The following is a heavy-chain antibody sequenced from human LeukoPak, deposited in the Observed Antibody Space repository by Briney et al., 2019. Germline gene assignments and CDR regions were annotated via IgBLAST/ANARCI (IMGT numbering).Heavy chain of an antibody. D-gene: IGHD7-27*01. J-gene: IGHJ4*02. CDR2: ISGSGGST. CDR3: AKDLHWGLDY. CDR1: GFTFSSYS. Sequence: GGSLRLSCAASGFTFSSYSMNWVRQAPGKGLEWVSAISGSGGSTYYADSVKGRFTISRDNSKNTLYLQMNSLRAEDTAVYYCAKDLHWGLDYWGQGTLATVSS. V-gene: IGHV3-23*01.